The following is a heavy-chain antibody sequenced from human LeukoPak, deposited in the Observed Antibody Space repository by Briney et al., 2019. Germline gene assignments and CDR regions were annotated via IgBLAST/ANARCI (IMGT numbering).Heavy chain of an antibody. J-gene: IGHJ4*02. Sequence: GGSLRLSCATSGFTFSSYWMSWVRQAPGKGLEWVADIKEDGSGKYYVDSVKGRFTISRDNAKNPLYLQMNSLRAEDTAVYYCALNPDYYGSGSFDYWGQGTLVTVSS. CDR1: GFTFSSYW. CDR3: ALNPDYYGSGSFDY. CDR2: IKEDGSGK. V-gene: IGHV3-7*01. D-gene: IGHD3-10*01.